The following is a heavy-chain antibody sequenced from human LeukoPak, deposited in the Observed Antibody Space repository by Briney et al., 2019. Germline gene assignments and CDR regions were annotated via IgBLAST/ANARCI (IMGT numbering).Heavy chain of an antibody. J-gene: IGHJ4*02. Sequence: GGSLRLSYAASGFSFNNYGMHWVRQAPGRGLEWVAMIPYDGSSEKYADFVKGRFTISRDNSKNTLYLQMNSLRDEDTALYYCAKPRVSIGSHFDYWGQGTLVTVSS. V-gene: IGHV3-30*18. CDR1: GFSFNNYG. CDR2: IPYDGSSE. D-gene: IGHD2-15*01. CDR3: AKPRVSIGSHFDY.